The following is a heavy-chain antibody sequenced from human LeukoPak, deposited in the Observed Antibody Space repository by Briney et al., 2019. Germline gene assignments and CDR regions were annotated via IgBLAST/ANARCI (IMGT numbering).Heavy chain of an antibody. J-gene: IGHJ4*02. D-gene: IGHD3-9*01. V-gene: IGHV3-74*01. CDR1: QFTFSTSW. CDR3: AKEAGIGILTGYHAVDY. CDR2: INSDGSTT. Sequence: GGSLRLSCTASQFTFSTSWMNWVRQAPGEGLVWVSRINSDGSTTNYADSVKGRFTISRDNTKNTLYLQMNSLRAEDTAVYYCAKEAGIGILTGYHAVDYWGQGTLVTVSS.